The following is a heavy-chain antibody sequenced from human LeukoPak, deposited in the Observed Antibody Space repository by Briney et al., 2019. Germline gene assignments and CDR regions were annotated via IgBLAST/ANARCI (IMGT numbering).Heavy chain of an antibody. D-gene: IGHD6-6*01. CDR2: INQDGSEK. Sequence: GGSLRLSCAASGITFSRFWMSWVRQAPGKGLQWVANINQDGSEKHYVDSVKGRFTISRDNAENSLYLQMNSLRAEDTAVYYCARPYGSSSRGVFDYWGQGTLVTVSS. CDR3: ARPYGSSSRGVFDY. V-gene: IGHV3-7*03. CDR1: GITFSRFW. J-gene: IGHJ4*02.